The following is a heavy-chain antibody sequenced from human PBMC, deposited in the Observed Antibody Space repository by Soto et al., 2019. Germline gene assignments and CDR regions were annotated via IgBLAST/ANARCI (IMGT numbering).Heavy chain of an antibody. CDR3: VKNSGWFNT. J-gene: IGHJ5*02. CDR2: IDGSGGIT. Sequence: QLLQSGGGLVQPGGSLTLSCAASGFTFGTTDMSWVRQAPGEGLEWVSTIDGSGGITYYADSVKGRFTISRYNSKNTVYLHMNTLRGDDTALYYCVKNSGWFNTWGQGALVTVSS. D-gene: IGHD3-10*01. V-gene: IGHV3-23*01. CDR1: GFTFGTTD.